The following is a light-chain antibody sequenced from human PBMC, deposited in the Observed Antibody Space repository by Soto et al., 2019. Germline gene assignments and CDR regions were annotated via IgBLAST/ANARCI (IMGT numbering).Light chain of an antibody. CDR1: QSVSSY. J-gene: IGKJ3*01. CDR3: QQRSNWPPIFT. V-gene: IGKV3-11*01. Sequence: EIVLTQSPATLSLSPGERATLSCRASQSVSSYLAWYQQKPGQAPRLLIYDASNRATGIPARFSGSGSGTDFTLTIPSLEPEDFAVYYCQQRSNWPPIFTFGPGTKVDFK. CDR2: DAS.